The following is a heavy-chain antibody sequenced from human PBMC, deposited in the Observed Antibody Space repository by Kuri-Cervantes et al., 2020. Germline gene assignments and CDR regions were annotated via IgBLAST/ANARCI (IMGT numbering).Heavy chain of an antibody. J-gene: IGHJ6*02. V-gene: IGHV1-8*01. Sequence: ASVKVSCKASGYTFSSYDINWVRQATGQGLEWMGWMNPDTGNTGYAQKFQGRVTMTMTTSITTAYMELSSLRSGDTAVYYCARGGGVDVWGQGTTVTVSS. CDR3: ARGGGVDV. CDR1: GYTFSSYD. CDR2: MNPDTGNT.